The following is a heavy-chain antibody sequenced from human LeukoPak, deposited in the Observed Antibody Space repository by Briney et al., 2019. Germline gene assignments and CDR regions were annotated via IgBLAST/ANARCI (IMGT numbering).Heavy chain of an antibody. D-gene: IGHD6-19*01. Sequence: GESLKISCKGSGDTFTNYWIGWVRQMPGKGLEWMGIIYPGDSDTRYSPSFQGQVTISADKFISTAYLQWSSLKASDTAMYYCANIAVAGTFGYFDYWGQGTLVTVSS. CDR2: IYPGDSDT. J-gene: IGHJ4*02. CDR3: ANIAVAGTFGYFDY. CDR1: GDTFTNYW. V-gene: IGHV5-51*01.